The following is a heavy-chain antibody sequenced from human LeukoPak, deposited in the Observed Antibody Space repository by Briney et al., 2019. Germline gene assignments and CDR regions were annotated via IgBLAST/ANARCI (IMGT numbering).Heavy chain of an antibody. CDR3: ARSINYSNYLVDS. V-gene: IGHV3-23*01. CDR2: ISASGATT. CDR1: GFNFRDYD. Sequence: GGSLRLSCAASGFNFRDYDMTWVRQAPGKGLEWVASISASGATTNYADSVRGRFTISRDNSNKVTYLRMNSLRAEDTAVFYCARSINYSNYLVDSWGQGTRVTVSS. J-gene: IGHJ4*02. D-gene: IGHD4-11*01.